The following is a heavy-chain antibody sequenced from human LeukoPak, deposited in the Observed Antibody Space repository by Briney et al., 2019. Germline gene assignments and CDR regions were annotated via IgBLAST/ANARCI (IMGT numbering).Heavy chain of an antibody. CDR2: INHSGST. J-gene: IGHJ5*02. CDR1: GGSFSGYY. CDR3: ARGRGFSVVVVAATYGWFDP. D-gene: IGHD2-15*01. V-gene: IGHV4-34*01. Sequence: PSETLSLTCAVYGGSFSGYYWSWIRQPPGKGLEWIGEINHSGSTNYNPSLKSRVTISVDTSKNQFSLKLSSVTAADAAVYYCARGRGFSVVVVAATYGWFDPWGQGTLVTVSS.